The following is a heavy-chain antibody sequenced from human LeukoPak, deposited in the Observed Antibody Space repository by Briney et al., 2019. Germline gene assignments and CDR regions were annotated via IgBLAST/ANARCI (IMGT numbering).Heavy chain of an antibody. CDR2: IRSKAYGETA. J-gene: IGHJ4*02. V-gene: IGHV3-49*03. CDR1: GFTFTSYA. CDR3: TRDRGAYNLYDY. D-gene: IGHD1-1*01. Sequence: GGSLRLSCAASGFTFTSYAMSWIRQAPGKGLEWVGFIRSKAYGETADYAASVKGRFTISRDDSKAIAYLQMNSLKTEDTAVYHCTRDRGAYNLYDYWGQGTLVTVSS.